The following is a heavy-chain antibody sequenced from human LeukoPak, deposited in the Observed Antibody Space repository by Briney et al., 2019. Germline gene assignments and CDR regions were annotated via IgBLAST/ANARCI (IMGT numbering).Heavy chain of an antibody. D-gene: IGHD3-3*01. CDR3: ARKIRITIFGVVTRPGYMDV. J-gene: IGHJ6*03. V-gene: IGHV4-59*08. CDR2: IYYSGST. Sequence: SETLSLTCTISGGSISSYYWSWIRQPPGKGLEWIGYIYYSGSTNYNPSLKSRVTISVDTSKNQFSLKLSSVTAADTAVYYCARKIRITIFGVVTRPGYMDVWGKGTTVTVSS. CDR1: GGSISSYY.